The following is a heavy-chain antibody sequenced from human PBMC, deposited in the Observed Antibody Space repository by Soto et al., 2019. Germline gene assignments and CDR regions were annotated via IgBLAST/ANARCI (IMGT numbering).Heavy chain of an antibody. J-gene: IGHJ3*02. CDR1: GFIFSSYA. Sequence: GGSLRLSCAASGFIFSSYAMSWVRQAPGKGLEWVSGISGSGGSTNYADSVKGRFTISRDNSKNTLYLQMNSLRAEDTALYYCAKDAIPAACTCDAFDIWGQGTMVTL. D-gene: IGHD6-13*01. CDR3: AKDAIPAACTCDAFDI. V-gene: IGHV3-23*01. CDR2: ISGSGGST.